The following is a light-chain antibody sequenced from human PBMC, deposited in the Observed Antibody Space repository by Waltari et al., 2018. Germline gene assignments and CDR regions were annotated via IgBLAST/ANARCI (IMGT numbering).Light chain of an antibody. V-gene: IGKV2-28*01. CDR1: QSLLHRNGNNY. CDR3: MQSLQTLWT. J-gene: IGKJ1*01. CDR2: LGS. Sequence: DIVMTQSPLSLPVTPGETASISCRSSQSLLHRNGNNYLDWDLQKPGQSPQLLIYLGSNRASGVPDRFSGSGSGTDFTLKISRVEAEDVGVYYCMQSLQTLWTFGPGTKVEVK.